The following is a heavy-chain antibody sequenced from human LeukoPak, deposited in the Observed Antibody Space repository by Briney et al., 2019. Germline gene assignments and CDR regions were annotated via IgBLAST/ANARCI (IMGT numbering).Heavy chain of an antibody. CDR2: ISSSSSYI. CDR3: ARMKGYCSSTSCSYFDY. Sequence: PGGSLRLSCAASGFIFSDYWMSWVRQAPGKGLEWVSSISSSSSYIYYADSVKGRFTISRDNAKNSLYLQMNSLRAEDTAVYYCARMKGYCSSTSCSYFDYWGQGTLVTVSS. CDR1: GFIFSDYW. J-gene: IGHJ4*02. V-gene: IGHV3-21*01. D-gene: IGHD2-2*01.